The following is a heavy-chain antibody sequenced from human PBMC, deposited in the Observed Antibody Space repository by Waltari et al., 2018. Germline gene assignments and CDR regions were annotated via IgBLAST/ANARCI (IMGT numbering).Heavy chain of an antibody. J-gene: IGHJ5*02. D-gene: IGHD1-26*01. Sequence: EVQLVESGGDLVQPGGSLRLSCAASGFTFSPFCVHWVRHVPGKGLVWAYRIKGDGRATSHAEPVNGRFTISRENAKNTVYLQMNSLRAEDTAVYHCASDVHSGRYGWFDPWGQGTLVTVSS. V-gene: IGHV3-74*01. CDR3: ASDVHSGRYGWFDP. CDR1: GFTFSPFC. CDR2: IKGDGRAT.